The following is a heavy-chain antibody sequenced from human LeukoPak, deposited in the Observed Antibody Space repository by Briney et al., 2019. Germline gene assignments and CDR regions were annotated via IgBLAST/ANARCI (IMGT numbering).Heavy chain of an antibody. Sequence: SETLSLTCTVSGYSISSGYDWGWMRQAPGKGLEWLASISQSGDTYNNPSLKSRVSLSVDTSKNQLSLKLTSVTAADTAVYYCARVDWLANYYYYMDVWGKGTTVTVSS. CDR1: GYSISSGYD. D-gene: IGHD2-21*01. V-gene: IGHV4-38-2*02. J-gene: IGHJ6*03. CDR3: ARVDWLANYYYYMDV. CDR2: ISQSGDT.